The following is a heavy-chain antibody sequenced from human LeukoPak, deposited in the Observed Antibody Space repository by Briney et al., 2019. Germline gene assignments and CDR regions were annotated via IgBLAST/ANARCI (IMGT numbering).Heavy chain of an antibody. J-gene: IGHJ4*02. Sequence: GGSLRLSCTASGFNFGDYAMSWVRQAPGKGLEWVSLILGDGSSTNYADSVKGRFTISRDNSKNSLYLHMNSLRVEDTALYLCAKDRYSSSWYTIDYRGQGTLVTVSS. CDR3: AKDRYSSSWYTIDY. CDR1: GFNFGDYA. V-gene: IGHV3-43*02. D-gene: IGHD6-13*01. CDR2: ILGDGSST.